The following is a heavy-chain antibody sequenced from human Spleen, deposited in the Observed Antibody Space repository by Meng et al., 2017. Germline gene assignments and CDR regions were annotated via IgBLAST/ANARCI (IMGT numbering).Heavy chain of an antibody. CDR1: GFTFSSYE. Sequence: GGSLRLSCAASGFTFSSYEMNWVRQAPGKGLEWVSYISSSGSTIYYADSVKGRFTISRDNSKNTLFLQMNSLGAEDTAVYYCAKIYPSPPTNRFYVAVAGDSVGNFDSWGQGTLVTVSS. CDR3: AKIYPSPPTNRFYVAVAGDSVGNFDS. CDR2: ISSSGSTI. V-gene: IGHV3-48*03. J-gene: IGHJ4*02. D-gene: IGHD6-19*01.